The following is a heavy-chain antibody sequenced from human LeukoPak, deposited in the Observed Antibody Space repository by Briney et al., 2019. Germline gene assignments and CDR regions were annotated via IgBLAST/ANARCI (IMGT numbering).Heavy chain of an antibody. V-gene: IGHV4-34*01. CDR1: GGSFSGYY. Sequence: SETLSLTCAVYGGSFSGYYWSWIRQPPGKGLEWIGEINHSGSTNYNPSLKSRVTISVDTSKNQFSLKLSSATAADTAVYYCARAAPHKDYWGQGTLVTVSS. CDR3: ARAAPHKDY. CDR2: INHSGST. J-gene: IGHJ4*02.